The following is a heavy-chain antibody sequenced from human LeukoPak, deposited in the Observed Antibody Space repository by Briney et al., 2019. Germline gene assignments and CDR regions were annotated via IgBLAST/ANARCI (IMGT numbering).Heavy chain of an antibody. Sequence: GGSLRLSCATSGFTFSSTSMSWVRQAPGKGLEWVANIKQDGSEKYYVDSVKGRFTISRDNAKNSLYLQMNSLRAEDTAVYYCARDDGYFDYWGQGTLVTVSS. CDR3: ARDDGYFDY. CDR2: IKQDGSEK. CDR1: GFTFSSTS. V-gene: IGHV3-7*03. J-gene: IGHJ4*02.